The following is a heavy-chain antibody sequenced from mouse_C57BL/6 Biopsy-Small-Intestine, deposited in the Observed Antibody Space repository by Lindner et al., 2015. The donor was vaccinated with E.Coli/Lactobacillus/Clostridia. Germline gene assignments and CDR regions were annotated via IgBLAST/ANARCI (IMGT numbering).Heavy chain of an antibody. CDR3: ARSRNWDAAMDY. J-gene: IGHJ4*01. Sequence: QLQESGADLVKPGASVKMSCKASGYTFTTYPIEWMKQNHGKSLEWIGNFHPFNDATNYNEKFKGKASLTVEKSSNTVYLELSRLTSDDSAVYYCARSRNWDAAMDYWGQGTSVTVSS. CDR2: FHPFNDAT. V-gene: IGHV1-47*01. CDR1: GYTFTTYP. D-gene: IGHD4-1*01.